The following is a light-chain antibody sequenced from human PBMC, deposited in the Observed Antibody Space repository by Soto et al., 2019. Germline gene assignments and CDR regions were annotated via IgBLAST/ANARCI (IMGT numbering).Light chain of an antibody. CDR1: QSVTNNC. CDR2: DVS. J-gene: IGKJ4*01. Sequence: EIVLTQSPGTLSSSPGERATLSCRASQSVTNNCLAWYQQKPGQPPRFLIYDVSTRAAGIPDRFSGSGSGTDFTLTISRLEPEDFAVYYCQQYGSTPLTFGGGTKVDIK. V-gene: IGKV3-20*01. CDR3: QQYGSTPLT.